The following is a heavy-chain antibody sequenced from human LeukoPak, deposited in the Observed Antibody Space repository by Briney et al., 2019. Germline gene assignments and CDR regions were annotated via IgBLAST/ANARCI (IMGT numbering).Heavy chain of an antibody. CDR2: IRSRIYGGAP. CDR1: GFTFRDYG. CDR3: ARGQTVSGAKYYFDF. D-gene: IGHD3-10*01. J-gene: IGHJ4*02. Sequence: GGSLRLSCLTSGFTFRDYGLGWVRQAPGMGLEWVSFIRSRIYGGAPEYAASVRGRFSVSRDDSESIAYLQMNNLKSEDTAIYYCARGQTVSGAKYYFDFWSPGTLVTVSS. V-gene: IGHV3-49*04.